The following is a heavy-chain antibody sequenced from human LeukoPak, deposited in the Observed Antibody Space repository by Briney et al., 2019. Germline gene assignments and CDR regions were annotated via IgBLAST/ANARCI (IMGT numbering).Heavy chain of an antibody. D-gene: IGHD3-3*01. V-gene: IGHV4-39*01. Sequence: SETLSLTCTVSGGSISSGGYYWSWIRQHPGKGLEWIGYIYYSGSTYYNPSLKSRVTISVDTSKNQFSLKLSSVTAADTAVYYCARQTYYDFWSGSSAFDIWGQGTMVTVSS. J-gene: IGHJ3*02. CDR2: IYYSGST. CDR3: ARQTYYDFWSGSSAFDI. CDR1: GGSISSGGYY.